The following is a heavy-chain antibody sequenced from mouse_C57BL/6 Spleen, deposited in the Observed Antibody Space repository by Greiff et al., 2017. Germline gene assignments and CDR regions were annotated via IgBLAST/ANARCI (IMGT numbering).Heavy chain of an antibody. Sequence: EVQRVESGPGLVKPSQSLSLTCSVTGYSITSGYYWNWIRQLPGNKLEWMGYISYDGSNNYNPSLKNRTSITRDTSKNRFFLKLNAVTTEDTATYYCARGGGRGDYFDYWGQGTTLTVSS. CDR2: ISYDGSN. CDR3: ARGGGRGDYFDY. J-gene: IGHJ2*01. D-gene: IGHD3-3*01. CDR1: GYSITSGYY. V-gene: IGHV3-6*01.